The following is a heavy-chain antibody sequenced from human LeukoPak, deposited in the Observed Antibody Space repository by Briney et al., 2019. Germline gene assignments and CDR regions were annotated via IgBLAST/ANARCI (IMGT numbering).Heavy chain of an antibody. V-gene: IGHV4-4*02. J-gene: IGHJ3*02. CDR2: RCHSGGT. D-gene: IGHD3-16*01. CDR1: GGSINSPKS. CDR3: GAYRTLDDAFDI. Sequence: PSETLSLTCAVSGGSINSPKSWSWVRQPPGKGLEWIGDRCHSGGTNYNPSLKSRVTISVDTSKNQFSLELNSVTAADTAVYYCGAYRTLDDAFDIWGQGTLVTVSS.